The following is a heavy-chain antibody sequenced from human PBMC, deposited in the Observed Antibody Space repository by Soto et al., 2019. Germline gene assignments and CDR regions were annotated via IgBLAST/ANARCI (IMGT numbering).Heavy chain of an antibody. D-gene: IGHD4-17*01. J-gene: IGHJ5*02. V-gene: IGHV4-61*01. CDR1: GGSVSSGSYY. Sequence: PSETLSLTCTVSGGSVSSGSYYWSWIRQPPGKGLEWIGYIYYSGSTNYNPSLKSRVTISVDTSKNQFSLKLSSVTAADTAVYYCARIDYGDGSDPWGQGTLVTVSS. CDR2: IYYSGST. CDR3: ARIDYGDGSDP.